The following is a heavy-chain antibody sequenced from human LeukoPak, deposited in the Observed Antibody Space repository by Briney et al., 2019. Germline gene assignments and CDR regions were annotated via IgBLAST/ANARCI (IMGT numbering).Heavy chain of an antibody. CDR3: ARDLLDSGSYLTVDYFDY. J-gene: IGHJ4*02. CDR1: GGSISSYY. D-gene: IGHD1-26*01. V-gene: IGHV4-4*07. Sequence: SETLSLTCTVSGGSISSYYWSWIRQPAGKGLEWIGHIYTSGSTNYNPSLKSRVTMSVDTSKNQFSLKLSSVTAADTAAYYCARDLLDSGSYLTVDYFDYWGQGTLVTVSS. CDR2: IYTSGST.